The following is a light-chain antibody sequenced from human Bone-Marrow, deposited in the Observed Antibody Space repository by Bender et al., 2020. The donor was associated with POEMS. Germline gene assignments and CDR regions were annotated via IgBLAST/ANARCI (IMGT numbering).Light chain of an antibody. J-gene: IGLJ3*02. V-gene: IGLV2-14*02. Sequence: QSALTQPASVSGSPGQSITISCTGTSSDVGSYNLVSWYRHHPGKAPKVVIYDVTERPSGVSNRLSGSKSGNTASLTISGLQAEDEADYFCCSYTSSSTVFGGGTKLTVL. CDR3: CSYTSSSTV. CDR2: DVT. CDR1: SSDVGSYNL.